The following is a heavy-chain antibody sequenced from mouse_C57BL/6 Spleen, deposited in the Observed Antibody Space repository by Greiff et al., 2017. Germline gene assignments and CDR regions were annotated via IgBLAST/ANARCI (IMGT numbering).Heavy chain of an antibody. V-gene: IGHV1-66*01. D-gene: IGHD2-3*01. J-gene: IGHJ4*01. Sequence: QVQLKESGPELVKPGASVKISCKASGYSFTSYYIHWVKQRPGQGLEWIGWIYPGSGNTKYNEKFKGKATLTADTSSSTAYMQLSSLTSEDSAVYYCARVGYFYAMDYWGQGTSVTVSS. CDR3: ARVGYFYAMDY. CDR1: GYSFTSYY. CDR2: IYPGSGNT.